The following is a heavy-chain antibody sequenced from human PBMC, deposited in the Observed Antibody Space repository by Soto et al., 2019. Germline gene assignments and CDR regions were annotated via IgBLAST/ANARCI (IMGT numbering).Heavy chain of an antibody. J-gene: IGHJ6*01. Sequence: SQSLSRTYAISGDSVSSDSAAWNWIRQSPSRGLEWLGRTYYRSKWYNDYAVSVKSRITINPDTSKNQFSLQLNSVTPEDTAVYYCARGEQLGPCYYYYRKYVWRQGSTDIGSS. CDR3: ARGEQLGPCYYYYRKYV. V-gene: IGHV6-1*01. CDR2: TYYRSKWYN. CDR1: GDSVSSDSAA. D-gene: IGHD6-6*01.